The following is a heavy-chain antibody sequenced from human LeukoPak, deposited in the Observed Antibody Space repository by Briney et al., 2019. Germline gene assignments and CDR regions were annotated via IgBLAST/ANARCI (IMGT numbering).Heavy chain of an antibody. CDR3: ASSIIRGGYYYYMDV. V-gene: IGHV5-51*01. J-gene: IGHJ6*03. CDR1: GYSFTSYW. D-gene: IGHD3-10*01. CDR2: IYPGDSDT. Sequence: GESLKISCKGSGYSFTSYWIGWVRQMPGKGLECMGIIYPGDSDTRYSPSFQGQVTISADKSISTAYLQWSSLKASDTAVYYCASSIIRGGYYYYMDVWGKGTTVTVSS.